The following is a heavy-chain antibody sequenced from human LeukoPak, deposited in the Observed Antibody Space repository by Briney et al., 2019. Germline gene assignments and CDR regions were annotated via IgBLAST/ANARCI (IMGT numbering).Heavy chain of an antibody. J-gene: IGHJ6*02. V-gene: IGHV1-18*01. CDR3: ARANYYDSSGYYYHYYYYGMDV. CDR2: ISAYNGNT. D-gene: IGHD3-22*01. Sequence: ASVKVSCEASGYTFTSYGISWVRQAPGQGLEWMGWISAYNGNTNYAQKLQGRVTMTTDTSTSTAYMELRSLRSDDTAVYYCARANYYDSSGYYYHYYYYGMDVWGQGTTVTVSS. CDR1: GYTFTSYG.